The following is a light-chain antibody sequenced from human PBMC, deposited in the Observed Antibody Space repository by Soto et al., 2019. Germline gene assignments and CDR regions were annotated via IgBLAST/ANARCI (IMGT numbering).Light chain of an antibody. CDR2: DAS. Sequence: DIQMTQSPSTLSASVGDRVTITCRASQSISSWLAWYQQKPGKAPKLLIYDASSLESGVPSRFSGSGSGTEFPLTISSLQPDDFATYYCQHYNSYSEAFGQGTKVDIK. CDR1: QSISSW. J-gene: IGKJ1*01. V-gene: IGKV1-5*01. CDR3: QHYNSYSEA.